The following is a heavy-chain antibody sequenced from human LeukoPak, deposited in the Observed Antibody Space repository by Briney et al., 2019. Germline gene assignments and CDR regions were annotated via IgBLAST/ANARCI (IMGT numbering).Heavy chain of an antibody. CDR3: ARGDSSSALYYYYYYMDV. CDR1: GYTFTSYY. D-gene: IGHD6-6*01. V-gene: IGHV1-46*01. Sequence: ASVKVSCKASGYTFTSYYMHWMRQAPGQGLEWMGIINPSGGSTSYAQKFQGRVTMTRDTSTSTVYMELSSLRSEDTAVYYCARGDSSSALYYYYYYMDVWGKGTTVTVSS. CDR2: INPSGGST. J-gene: IGHJ6*03.